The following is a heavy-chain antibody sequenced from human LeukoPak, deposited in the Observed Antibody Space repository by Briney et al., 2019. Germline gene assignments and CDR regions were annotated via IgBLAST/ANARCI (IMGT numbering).Heavy chain of an antibody. CDR3: VRGRGRSFDP. CDR1: GGSFSGYY. D-gene: IGHD3-16*01. J-gene: IGHJ5*02. V-gene: IGHV4-34*01. CDR2: INHSGST. Sequence: SETLSLTCAVYGGSFSGYYWSWIRQPPGKGLEWIGEINHSGSTNYNPSFKSRVTISVDTSKNQFSLKLSSVTAADTAVYYCVRGRGRSFDPWGQGTLVTVSS.